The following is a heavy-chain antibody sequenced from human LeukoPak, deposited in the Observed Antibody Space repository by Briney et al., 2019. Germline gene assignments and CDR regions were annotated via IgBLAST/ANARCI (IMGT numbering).Heavy chain of an antibody. CDR2: IRYDGSNK. CDR3: AKIFRYSTDY. CDR1: GFTFSSYG. D-gene: IGHD6-13*01. V-gene: IGHV3-30*02. J-gene: IGHJ4*02. Sequence: GGSLRLSCAASGFTFSSYGMHWVRQAPGKGLEWVAFIRYDGSNKYYADSVKGRFTISRDNSKNTLYLQTNSLRAEDTAVYYCAKIFRYSTDYWGQGTLVTVSS.